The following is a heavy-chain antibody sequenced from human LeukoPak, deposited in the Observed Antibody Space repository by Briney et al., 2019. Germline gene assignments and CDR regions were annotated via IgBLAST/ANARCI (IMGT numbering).Heavy chain of an antibody. J-gene: IGHJ5*02. CDR3: ARDTWLDP. CDR2: ISSSSTYI. CDR1: GFTSGTYT. Sequence: GGPLRLSSAHSGFTSGTYTGSWVRQAPGRGLEWVSSISSSSTYIYYADSVKGRFTISRDNAKNSLYLQMNSLRAEDTAVYYCARDTWLDPWGQGTLVTVSS. V-gene: IGHV3-21*01.